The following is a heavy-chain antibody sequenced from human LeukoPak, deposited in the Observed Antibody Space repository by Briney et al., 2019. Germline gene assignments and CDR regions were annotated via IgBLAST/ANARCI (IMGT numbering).Heavy chain of an antibody. D-gene: IGHD5-12*01. CDR1: GGSFSGYY. J-gene: IGHJ4*02. CDR2: INHSGST. Sequence: KPSETLSLTCAVYGGSFSGYYWSWIRQPPGKGLEWVGEINHSGSTNHNPSLESRVTISVDTSKNQFSLKLSSVTAADTAVYYCTKDGYSGYLRHFDYWGQGTLVTVSS. V-gene: IGHV4-34*01. CDR3: TKDGYSGYLRHFDY.